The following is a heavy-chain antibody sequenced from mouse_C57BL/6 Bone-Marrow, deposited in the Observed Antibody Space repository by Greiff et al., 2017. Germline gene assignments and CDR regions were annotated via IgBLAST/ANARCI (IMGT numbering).Heavy chain of an antibody. J-gene: IGHJ4*01. V-gene: IGHV1-52*01. Sequence: QVQLQQPGAELVRPGSSVKLSCKASGYTFTSYWMHWVKQRPIQGLEWIGNIDPSDSETHYNQKFKDKATLTVDKSSSTAYMQLSSLTSEDSAVYYCARTAQAYYAMDYWGQGTSVTGSS. CDR1: GYTFTSYW. D-gene: IGHD3-2*02. CDR3: ARTAQAYYAMDY. CDR2: IDPSDSET.